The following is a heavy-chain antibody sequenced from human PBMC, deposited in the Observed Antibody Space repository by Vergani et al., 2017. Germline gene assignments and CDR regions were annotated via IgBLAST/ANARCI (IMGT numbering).Heavy chain of an antibody. J-gene: IGHJ4*02. CDR3: AKDPLYYYDSSGYYYLY. CDR2: ISGSGGST. D-gene: IGHD3-22*01. V-gene: IGHV3-23*04. Sequence: VQLVESGGGLVKPGGSLRLSCAASGFTFSSYAMSWVRQAPGKGLEWVSAISGSGGSTYYADSVKGRFTISRDNSKNTLYLQMNSLRAEDTAVYYCAKDPLYYYDSSGYYYLYWGQGTLVTVSS. CDR1: GFTFSSYA.